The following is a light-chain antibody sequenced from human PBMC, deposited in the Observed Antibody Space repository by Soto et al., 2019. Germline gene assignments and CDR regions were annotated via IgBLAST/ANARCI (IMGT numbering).Light chain of an antibody. Sequence: QSVLTQPASVSGSPGQSITISCTGTSSDVGGYNYVSWYQQHPGKAPKLMIYEVSNRPSGVSNRFSGSKSGNTASLTISGLQAEDEADYYCSSYASRDTLLWVFGGGTKLTVL. J-gene: IGLJ3*02. CDR2: EVS. V-gene: IGLV2-14*01. CDR3: SSYASRDTLLWV. CDR1: SSDVGGYNY.